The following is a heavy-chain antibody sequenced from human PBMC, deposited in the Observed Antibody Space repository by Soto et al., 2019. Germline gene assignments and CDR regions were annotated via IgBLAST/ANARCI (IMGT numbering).Heavy chain of an antibody. CDR3: ASRSSSWYYFDY. CDR1: GFTFSSYA. V-gene: IGHV3-23*01. CDR2: ISGSGGST. J-gene: IGHJ4*02. Sequence: GESLKISCAASGFTFSSYAMSWVRQAPGKGLEWVSAISGSGGSTYYADSVKGRFTISRDNSKNTLYLQMNSLRAEDRALYYWASRSSSWYYFDYWGQGTLVTVSS. D-gene: IGHD6-13*01.